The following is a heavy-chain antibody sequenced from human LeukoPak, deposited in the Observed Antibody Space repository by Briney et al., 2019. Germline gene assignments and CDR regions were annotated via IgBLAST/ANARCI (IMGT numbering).Heavy chain of an antibody. J-gene: IGHJ4*02. V-gene: IGHV1-2*04. CDR2: INPNSGGT. CDR1: GYTFTGYY. Sequence: ASVKVSCKASGYTFTGYYMHWVRQAPGQGLEWVGWINPNSGGTNYAQKFQGWVTMTRDTSISTAYMELSRLRSDDTAVYYCARVVTRSSSWSPLDYWGQGTLVTVSS. D-gene: IGHD6-13*01. CDR3: ARVVTRSSSWSPLDY.